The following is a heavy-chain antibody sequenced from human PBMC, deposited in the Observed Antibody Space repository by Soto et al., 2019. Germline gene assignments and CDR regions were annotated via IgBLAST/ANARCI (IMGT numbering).Heavy chain of an antibody. V-gene: IGHV4-34*01. J-gene: IGHJ4*02. CDR3: ARAESEMATSYYFDY. CDR1: GGSFSGFY. CDR2: INHSGST. Sequence: LSLTCAVYGGSFSGFYLSWIRQPPGKGLEWIGEINHSGSTNYNPSLKSRVTISVDTSKNQFSLKLSSVTAADTAVYYCARAESEMATSYYFDYWGQGTLVTVSS. D-gene: IGHD5-12*01.